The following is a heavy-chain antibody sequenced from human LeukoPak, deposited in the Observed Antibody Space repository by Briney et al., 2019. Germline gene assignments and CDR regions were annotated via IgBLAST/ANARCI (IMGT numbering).Heavy chain of an antibody. J-gene: IGHJ4*02. V-gene: IGHV4-34*01. CDR2: INHSGST. CDR3: ARPSGGEYGRRLWYFDC. D-gene: IGHD3-16*01. CDR1: GGSFSGYY. Sequence: SETLSLTCAVYGGSFSGYYWSWIRQPPGKGLEWIGEINHSGSTNYNPSLKSRVTISVDTSKNQFSLKLSSVTAADTAVYYCARPSGGEYGRRLWYFDCWGQGTLVTVSS.